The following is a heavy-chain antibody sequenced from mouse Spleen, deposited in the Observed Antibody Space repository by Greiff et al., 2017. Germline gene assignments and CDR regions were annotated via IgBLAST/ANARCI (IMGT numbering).Heavy chain of an antibody. CDR1: GFTFSSYA. D-gene: IGHD1-1*01. J-gene: IGHJ2*01. CDR2: ISSGGGNT. CDR3: ARQPYYDSYFDY. V-gene: IGHV5-9-3*01. Sequence: EVHLVESGGGLVKLGGSLKLSCAASGFTFSSYAMSWVRQTPEKRLEWVATISSGGGNTYYPDSVKGRFTISRDNAKNTLYLQMSSLKSEDTAMYYCARQPYYDSYFDYWGQGTTLTVSS.